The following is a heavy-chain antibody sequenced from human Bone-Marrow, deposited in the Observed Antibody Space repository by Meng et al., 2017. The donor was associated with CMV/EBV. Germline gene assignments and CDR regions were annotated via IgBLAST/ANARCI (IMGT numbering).Heavy chain of an antibody. D-gene: IGHD3-3*01. Sequence: GESLKISCKGSGYSFTSYWIGWVRQMPGKGLEWMEIIYPGDSDTRYSPSFQGQVTISADKSISTAYLQWSSLKASDTAMYYCARRGGYDFWSGYLLDYWGQGTLVTVSS. CDR3: ARRGGYDFWSGYLLDY. CDR1: GYSFTSYW. V-gene: IGHV5-51*01. J-gene: IGHJ4*02. CDR2: IYPGDSDT.